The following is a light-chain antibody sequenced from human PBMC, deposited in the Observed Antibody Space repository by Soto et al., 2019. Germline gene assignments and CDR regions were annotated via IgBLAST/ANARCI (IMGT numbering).Light chain of an antibody. CDR2: GAS. CDR3: QQYNNWPPVT. V-gene: IGKV3-15*01. CDR1: QSVTSN. Sequence: EIVLTQSPGTLSLSPGERATLSCKTSQSVTSNLAWYQQKPGQAPRLLIYGASTRATGIPARFSGSGSGTEFTLTISSLQSEDFAVYYCQQYNNWPPVTFGQGTRLEI. J-gene: IGKJ5*01.